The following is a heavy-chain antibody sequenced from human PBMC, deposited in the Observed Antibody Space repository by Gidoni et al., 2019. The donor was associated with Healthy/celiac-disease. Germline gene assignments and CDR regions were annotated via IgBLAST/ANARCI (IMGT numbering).Heavy chain of an antibody. CDR3: ARGYCSGGSCYDDAFDI. CDR2: ISSSSSYI. J-gene: IGHJ3*02. CDR1: GFTFSSYS. D-gene: IGHD2-15*01. Sequence: EVQLVESGGGLVKPGGSLRLSCAASGFTFSSYSMNWVRQAPGKGLEWVSSISSSSSYIYYADSVKGRFTISRDNAKNSLYLQMNSLRAEDTAVYYCARGYCSGGSCYDDAFDIWGQGTMVTVSS. V-gene: IGHV3-21*01.